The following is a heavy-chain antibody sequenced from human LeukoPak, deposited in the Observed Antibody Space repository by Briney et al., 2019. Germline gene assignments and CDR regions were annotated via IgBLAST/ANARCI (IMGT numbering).Heavy chain of an antibody. CDR1: GYTFTSYD. Sequence: ASVKVSCKASGYTFTSYDFNWVRQATGQGLEWMGWMSPNSGNTGYAQKFQGRVTMTRNTSISTAYMELSSLRSEDTAVYYCARGYSSYYYYYMDVWGKGSTVTISS. CDR2: MSPNSGNT. V-gene: IGHV1-8*01. CDR3: ARGYSSYYYYYMDV. J-gene: IGHJ6*03. D-gene: IGHD2-21*01.